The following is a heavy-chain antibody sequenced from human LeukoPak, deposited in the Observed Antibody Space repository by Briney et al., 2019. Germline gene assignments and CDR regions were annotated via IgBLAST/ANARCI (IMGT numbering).Heavy chain of an antibody. V-gene: IGHV3-23*01. CDR1: GFTFSSYA. Sequence: PGGSLRLSCAAYGFTFSSYAMSWVRQAPGRELEWVSVISGSGDTTYYADSVKGRFTISRDNSKNTLYLQMHSLRAEDTALYYCAKDQGENWFDPWGQGTLVTVSS. D-gene: IGHD3-16*01. J-gene: IGHJ5*02. CDR3: AKDQGENWFDP. CDR2: ISGSGDTT.